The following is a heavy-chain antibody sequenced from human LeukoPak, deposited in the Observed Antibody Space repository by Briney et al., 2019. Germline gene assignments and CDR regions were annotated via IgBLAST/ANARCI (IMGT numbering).Heavy chain of an antibody. CDR1: GGSISSYY. CDR2: IYTSGST. D-gene: IGHD6-13*01. CDR3: AREQQPYRALDI. J-gene: IGHJ3*02. V-gene: IGHV4-4*07. Sequence: PSETLSLTCTVSGGSISSYYWSWIRQPAGKGLEWIGRIYTSGSTNYNPSLKSRGTMSVDTAKNQFSLNLSSVTAADTAVYYCAREQQPYRALDIWGQGTMVTVSS.